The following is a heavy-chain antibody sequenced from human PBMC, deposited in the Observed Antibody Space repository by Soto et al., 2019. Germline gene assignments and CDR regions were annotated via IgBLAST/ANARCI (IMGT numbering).Heavy chain of an antibody. D-gene: IGHD2-21*02. CDR1: GFTFSHYT. J-gene: IGHJ4*02. CDR3: TTRMTAHFDY. V-gene: IGHV3-23*01. CDR2: ISDRPTGHT. Sequence: GGSLRLSCVASGFTFSHYTLNWVRRAPGKGLEWVSTISDRPTGHTHYAESVRGRFTISRDDSRDTVFLQMDSLRAEDTAVYYCTTRMTAHFDYWRQGVLVTVSS.